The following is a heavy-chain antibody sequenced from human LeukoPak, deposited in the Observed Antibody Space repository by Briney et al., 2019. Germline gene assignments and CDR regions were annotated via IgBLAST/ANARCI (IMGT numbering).Heavy chain of an antibody. D-gene: IGHD6-13*01. CDR3: ARASGNTWYDY. Sequence: PGGSLRLSCAASGFTFSSYAMHWVRQAPGKGLEYVSAISGDGGSTYYANSVKGRFTISRDNSKNTLYLQMGSLRSGDMAVYYCARASGNTWYDYWGQGTLVTVSS. CDR1: GFTFSSYA. J-gene: IGHJ4*02. CDR2: ISGDGGST. V-gene: IGHV3-64*01.